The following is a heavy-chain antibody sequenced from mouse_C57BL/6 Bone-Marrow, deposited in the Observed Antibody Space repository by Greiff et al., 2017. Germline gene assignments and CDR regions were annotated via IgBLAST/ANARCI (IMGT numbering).Heavy chain of an antibody. D-gene: IGHD1-1*01. CDR3: ERWEIYGSRYPFDY. Sequence: QVQLKQPGAELVKPGASVKLCCKASGYTCTSYWMHWVKQRPGQGLEWIGMIHPNSGSTNYNEKFKSKATLTVDKSSSTAYMQLSSLTSEDSAVYYCERWEIYGSRYPFDYWGQGTTLPVST. V-gene: IGHV1-64*01. J-gene: IGHJ2*01. CDR1: GYTCTSYW. CDR2: IHPNSGST.